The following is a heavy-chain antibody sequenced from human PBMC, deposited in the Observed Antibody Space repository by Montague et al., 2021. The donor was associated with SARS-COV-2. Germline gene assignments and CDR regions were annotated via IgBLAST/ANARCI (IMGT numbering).Heavy chain of an antibody. CDR1: GGSISSSNYY. CDR3: ARDDIVLQGVTKVMDV. J-gene: IGHJ6*02. D-gene: IGHD2-8*01. V-gene: IGHV4-39*06. Sequence: SETLSLTCTVSGGSISSSNYYWGWIRQPPGKGLEWIGNMYYSGSTYYNPSLKSRVTISIDTSKNQFPLKLSSVTAADTAVYYCARDDIVLQGVTKVMDVWGQGTTVTVSS. CDR2: MYYSGST.